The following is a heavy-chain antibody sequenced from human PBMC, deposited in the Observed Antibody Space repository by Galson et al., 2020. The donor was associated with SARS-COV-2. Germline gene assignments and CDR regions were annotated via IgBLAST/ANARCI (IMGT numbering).Heavy chain of an antibody. D-gene: IGHD4-17*01. J-gene: IGHJ6*02. CDR1: GYTFTSYD. CDR3: ARDYGDDYYYYGMDV. V-gene: IGHV1-8*01. CDR2: MNPNSGNT. Sequence: ALVKVSCKASGYTFTSYDINWVRQATGQGLEWMGWMNPNSGNTGYAQKFQGRVTMTRNTSISTAYMELSSLRSEDTAVYYCARDYGDDYYYYGMDVWGQGTTVTVSS.